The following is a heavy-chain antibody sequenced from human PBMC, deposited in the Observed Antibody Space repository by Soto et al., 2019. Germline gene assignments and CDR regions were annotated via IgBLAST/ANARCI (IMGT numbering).Heavy chain of an antibody. V-gene: IGHV1-69*06. CDR1: GGTFSSYA. D-gene: IGHD3-22*01. CDR3: ARTLYYYDSSGYLDY. CDR2: IIPIFGTA. J-gene: IGHJ4*02. Sequence: ASVKVSCKASGGTFSSYAISWVRQAPGQGLEWMGGIIPIFGTANYAQKFQGRVTITADKSTSTAYMELSSLRSEDTAVYYCARTLYYYDSSGYLDYWGQGTLVTVSS.